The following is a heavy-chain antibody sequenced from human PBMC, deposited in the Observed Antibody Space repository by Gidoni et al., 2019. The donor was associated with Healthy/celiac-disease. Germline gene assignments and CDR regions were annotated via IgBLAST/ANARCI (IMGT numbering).Heavy chain of an antibody. CDR1: GFTFSSYS. CDR2: ISSISSTI. D-gene: IGHD6-13*01. Sequence: EVQLVESGGGMVQPGGSLRLSCAASGFTFSSYSMNWVRQAPGKGLEWVSYISSISSTIYYADSVKGRFTISRDNAKNSLYLQMNSLRAEDTAVYYCARDSHGGSSSSYGMDVWGQGTTVTVSS. J-gene: IGHJ6*02. CDR3: ARDSHGGSSSSYGMDV. V-gene: IGHV3-48*01.